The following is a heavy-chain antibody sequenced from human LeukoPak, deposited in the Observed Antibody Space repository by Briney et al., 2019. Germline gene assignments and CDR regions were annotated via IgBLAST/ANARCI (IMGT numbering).Heavy chain of an antibody. CDR2: IYHSGST. CDR3: ARAQEDDYGSGSQDY. Sequence: SQTLSLTCAVSGDSISSGDYSWSWIRQPPGRGLEWIGYIYHSGSTYYNPSLNSRVTMSIDRSKNQFSLKLSSVTAADTAVYYCARAQEDDYGSGSQDYWGQGTLVTVSS. J-gene: IGHJ4*02. D-gene: IGHD3-10*01. CDR1: GDSISSGDYS. V-gene: IGHV4-30-2*01.